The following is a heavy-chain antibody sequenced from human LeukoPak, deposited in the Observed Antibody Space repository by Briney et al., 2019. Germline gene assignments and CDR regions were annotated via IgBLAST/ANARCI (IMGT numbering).Heavy chain of an antibody. V-gene: IGHV3-23*01. Sequence: GGSLRLSCAASGFAFSAYAMSWVRQAPGKGLEWVSAISGSGTNTYYADSVKGRFTISRDNSKNTLYVQMNSLRAEDTAVYYCAKATSPVISRNLFDRWGQGTLVTVSS. J-gene: IGHJ5*02. CDR1: GFAFSAYA. CDR3: AKATSPVISRNLFDR. D-gene: IGHD3-3*02. CDR2: ISGSGTNT.